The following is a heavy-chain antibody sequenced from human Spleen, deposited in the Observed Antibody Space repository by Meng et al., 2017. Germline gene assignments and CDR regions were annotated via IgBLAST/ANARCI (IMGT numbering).Heavy chain of an antibody. CDR3: SRERGILVGNNNFDY. D-gene: IGHD2-21*01. CDR1: GGSMSSGDYH. V-gene: IGHV4-30-4*01. CDR2: IYDSGYT. J-gene: IGHJ4*02. Sequence: QVQLQDSGPGLVKPSQTLSLTCTVPGGSMSSGDYHWSWIRQPPGKGLEWIGYIYDSGYTYYNPSLKSRVTISVDTPKNQFSLKLSSVAAADTAVYYCSRERGILVGNNNFDYWGQGTLVTVSS.